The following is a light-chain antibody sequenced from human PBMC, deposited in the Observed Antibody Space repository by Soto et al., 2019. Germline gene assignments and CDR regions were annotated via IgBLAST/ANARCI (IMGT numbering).Light chain of an antibody. J-gene: IGKJ1*01. V-gene: IGKV1-5*03. CDR2: KAS. CDR1: QSISIW. Sequence: DIQMTQSPSTLSASVGDRATITCRASQSISIWLAWYQRKPGKAPKILIYKASSLESGVPSRFSGSGSGTEFTLTISSLQPDDFATYYCQQYSTYTPRTFGQGTKVDIK. CDR3: QQYSTYTPRT.